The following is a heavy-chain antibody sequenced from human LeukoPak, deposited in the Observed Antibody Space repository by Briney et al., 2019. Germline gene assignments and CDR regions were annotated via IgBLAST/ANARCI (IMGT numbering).Heavy chain of an antibody. CDR2: IIPIFGTA. J-gene: IGHJ5*02. D-gene: IGHD2-15*01. V-gene: IGHV1-69*13. CDR3: ARPEGDCSGGSCRVVWFDP. CDR1: GGTFSSYA. Sequence: EASVNVSCKASGGTFSSYAISWVRQAPGQGLEWMGGIIPIFGTANYAQKFQGRVTITADESTSTAYMELSSLRSEDTAVYYCARPEGDCSGGSCRVVWFDPWGQGTLVTVSS.